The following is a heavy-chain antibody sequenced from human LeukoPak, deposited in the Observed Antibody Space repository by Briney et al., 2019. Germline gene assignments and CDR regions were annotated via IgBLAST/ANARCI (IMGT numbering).Heavy chain of an antibody. CDR1: GGSFSGYY. V-gene: IGHV4-34*01. Sequence: PSETLSLTCAVYGGSFSGYYWSWIRQPPGKGLEWIGEINHSGSTNYNPSLKSRVTISVDTSKNQFSLKLSSVTAADTAVYYCAGADVEGIKVYYYYMDVWGKGTTVTISS. J-gene: IGHJ6*03. D-gene: IGHD3-10*01. CDR2: INHSGST. CDR3: AGADVEGIKVYYYYMDV.